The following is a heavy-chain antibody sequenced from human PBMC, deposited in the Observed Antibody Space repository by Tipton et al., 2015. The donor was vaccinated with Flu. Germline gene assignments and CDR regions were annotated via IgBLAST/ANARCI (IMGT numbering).Heavy chain of an antibody. V-gene: IGHV4-30-4*01. CDR2: IYYSGRT. CDR1: GGSISSGDSY. D-gene: IGHD4-17*01. CDR3: ASEGYTVTTRWFDP. Sequence: LRLSCTVSGGSISSGDSYWSWIRQPPGKGLEWIGYIYYSGRTHYNPSLKSRVTISVDTSKNQFSLKLSSVTAADTAVYYCASEGYTVTTRWFDPWGQGTLVTVSS. J-gene: IGHJ5*02.